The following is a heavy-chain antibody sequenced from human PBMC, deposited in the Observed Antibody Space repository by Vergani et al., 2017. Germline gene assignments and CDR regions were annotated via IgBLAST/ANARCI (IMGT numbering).Heavy chain of an antibody. CDR1: GFTFSNAW. CDR2: IKSKTDGGTT. D-gene: IGHD2-15*01. J-gene: IGHJ3*02. Sequence: EVQLVESGGGLVKPGGSLRLSCAASGFTFSNAWMSWVRQAPGKGLEWVGRIKSKTDGGTTDYAAPVKGRFTISRDDSKNTLYLQMNSLKTEDTAVYYCTRDRGSVVVASDAFDIWGQGTMVTVSS. CDR3: TRDRGSVVVASDAFDI. V-gene: IGHV3-15*01.